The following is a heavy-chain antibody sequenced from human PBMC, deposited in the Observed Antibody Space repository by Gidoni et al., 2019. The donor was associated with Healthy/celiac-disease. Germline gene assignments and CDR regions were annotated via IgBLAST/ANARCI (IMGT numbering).Heavy chain of an antibody. CDR1: GFTFRSSG. J-gene: IGHJ4*02. D-gene: IGHD6-13*01. CDR2: IWYDGSNK. V-gene: IGHV3-33*01. CDR3: ARDSSSFDY. Sequence: VQLVESGGGVVQPGRSLRLSCAESGFTFRSSGMHWVRQAPGKGLEWVAVIWYDGSNKYYADSVKGRFTISRDNSKNTLYLQMNSLRAEDTAVYYCARDSSSFDYWGQGTLVTVSS.